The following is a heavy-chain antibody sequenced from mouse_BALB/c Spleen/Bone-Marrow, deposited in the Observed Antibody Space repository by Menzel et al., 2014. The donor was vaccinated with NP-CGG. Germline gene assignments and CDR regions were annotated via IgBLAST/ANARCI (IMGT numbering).Heavy chain of an antibody. V-gene: IGHV3-8*02. J-gene: IGHJ4*01. Sequence: DVQLQESGPSLVKPSQTLSLTCSVTGDSITSGYWNWIRKFPGNKLEYMGNISYSGSTYYNPSLKSRISITRDTSKNQYYLQLNSVTTEDTATYYCARGGGSSYNYAMDYWGQGTSVTVSS. CDR2: ISYSGST. CDR3: ARGGGSSYNYAMDY. D-gene: IGHD1-1*01. CDR1: GDSITSGY.